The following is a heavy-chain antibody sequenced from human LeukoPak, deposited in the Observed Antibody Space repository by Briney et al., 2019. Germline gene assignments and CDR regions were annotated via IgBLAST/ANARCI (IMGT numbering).Heavy chain of an antibody. J-gene: IGHJ4*02. Sequence: SQTLSLTCTVSGGSISSGGYDWSWIRQHPGKGLEWIGYIYYSGSTYYNPSLKSRVTISVDTSKNQFSLKLSSVTAADTAVYYCARVPYGDYVVDYWGQGTLVTVSS. CDR1: GGSISSGGYD. D-gene: IGHD4-17*01. CDR3: ARVPYGDYVVDY. V-gene: IGHV4-31*03. CDR2: IYYSGST.